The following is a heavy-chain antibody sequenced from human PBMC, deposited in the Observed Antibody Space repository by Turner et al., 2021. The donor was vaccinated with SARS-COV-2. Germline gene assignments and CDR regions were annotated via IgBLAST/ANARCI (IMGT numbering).Heavy chain of an antibody. CDR1: GGSISSGDYY. CDR2: IYFSGST. V-gene: IGHV4-30-4*01. Sequence: QVQLQESGPGLVKPSQTLSLPCTVSGGSISSGDYYWSWIRQPPGKGLEWIGYIYFSGSTSYNPSLKSRVTISVDTSKNQFSLKLSSVTAADTAVYYCARDHVGGIWFGELRGFDPWGQGTLVTVSS. J-gene: IGHJ5*02. CDR3: ARDHVGGIWFGELRGFDP. D-gene: IGHD3-10*01.